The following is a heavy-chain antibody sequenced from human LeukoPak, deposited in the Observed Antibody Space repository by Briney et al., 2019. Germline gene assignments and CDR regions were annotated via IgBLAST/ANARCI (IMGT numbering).Heavy chain of an antibody. D-gene: IGHD6-13*01. Sequence: GGSLRLSCAASGFTFSSYAMSWVRQAPGKGLEWVSSISSSSSYIYYADSVKGRFTISRDNAKNSLYLQMNSLRAEDTAVYYCARDWESIAAAYGNFYYYYYGMDVWGQGTTVTVSS. CDR3: ARDWESIAAAYGNFYYYYYGMDV. V-gene: IGHV3-21*01. CDR1: GFTFSSYA. CDR2: ISSSSSYI. J-gene: IGHJ6*02.